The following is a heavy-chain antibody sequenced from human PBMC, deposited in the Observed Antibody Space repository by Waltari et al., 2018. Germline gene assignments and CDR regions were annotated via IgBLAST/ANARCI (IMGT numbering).Heavy chain of an antibody. D-gene: IGHD3-3*01. CDR2: IYYSGST. CDR1: GGSISSHY. J-gene: IGHJ3*02. CDR3: ARGAGAITIFGVFDI. V-gene: IGHV4-59*11. Sequence: QVQLQESGPGLVKPSETLSLTCTVSGGSISSHYWSWIRQPPGKGLEWIGYIYYSGSTKYNPALKSRVTISVDTSKNQFSLKLSSVTAADTAVYYCARGAGAITIFGVFDIWGQGTMVTVSS.